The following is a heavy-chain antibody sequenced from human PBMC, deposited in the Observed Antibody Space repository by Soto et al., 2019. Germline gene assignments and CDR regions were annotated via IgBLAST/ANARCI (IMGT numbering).Heavy chain of an antibody. CDR3: ARRLVRCLDY. V-gene: IGHV4-39*01. CDR1: EGKIVTHGYY. CDR2: IFYIVNT. J-gene: IGHJ4*01. Sequence: PWTVSEGKIVTHGYYRVIIRQSPGKGLEWIGYIFYIVNTYYNPSLKSRVTISVDTSTNQFSLKVTSVTSAFTAVYYWARRLVRCLDYLGHGTLVTVSS. D-gene: IGHD2-21*01.